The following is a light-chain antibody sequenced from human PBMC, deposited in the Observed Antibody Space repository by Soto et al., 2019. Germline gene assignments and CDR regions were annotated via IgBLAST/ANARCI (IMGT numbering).Light chain of an antibody. V-gene: IGKV1-9*01. J-gene: IGKJ5*01. CDR2: AAS. Sequence: DIQLTQSPSFLSASVGDRVTITCRASQGISSYLAWYQQKPGKAPKLLIYAASTLQSGVPSRFSGSGSGTEFTLTISSLLPEDSATYYCQQLNSYPITFGQATRLEIK. CDR3: QQLNSYPIT. CDR1: QGISSY.